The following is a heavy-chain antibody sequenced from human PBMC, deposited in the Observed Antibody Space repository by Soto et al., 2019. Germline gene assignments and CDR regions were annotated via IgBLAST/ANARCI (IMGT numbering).Heavy chain of an antibody. Sequence: SETLSLTGAVYRRSFSGYYWTWSRQPPGTGLEWIGEINHSGSTNYNPSLKSRVTISVDTSKNQFSLKLTSVTAADTAVYYCARDKITGRFDYWGQGTLVTVS. CDR2: INHSGST. CDR1: RRSFSGYY. CDR3: ARDKITGRFDY. J-gene: IGHJ4*02. V-gene: IGHV4-34*01. D-gene: IGHD2-8*02.